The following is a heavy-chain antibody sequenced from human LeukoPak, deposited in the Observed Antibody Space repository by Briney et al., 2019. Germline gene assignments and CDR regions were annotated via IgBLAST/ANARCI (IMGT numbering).Heavy chain of an antibody. CDR1: GFTFNTYT. V-gene: IGHV3-21*01. Sequence: GGSLRLSCAASGFTFNTYTLNWVRQAPGKGLEWVSSISSSSSYIYYSDSVKGRFTISRDNAKNSLYLQMNSLRAEDTAVYYCAREGDYGDYGSMGYYYYYMDVWGKGTTVTVSS. CDR3: AREGDYGDYGSMGYYYYYMDV. CDR2: ISSSSSYI. J-gene: IGHJ6*03. D-gene: IGHD4-17*01.